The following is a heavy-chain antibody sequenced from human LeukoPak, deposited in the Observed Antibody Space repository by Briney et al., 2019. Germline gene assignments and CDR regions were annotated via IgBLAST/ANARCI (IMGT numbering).Heavy chain of an antibody. CDR2: IIPIFGTA. J-gene: IGHJ4*02. CDR1: GGTFSSYA. Sequence: GASVTVSCKASGGTFSSYAISWVRQAPGQGLEWMGGIIPIFGTANYAQKFQGRVTITTDESTSTAYMELSSLRSEDTAVYYCATAPDSSGYFIDYWGQGTLVTVSS. D-gene: IGHD3-22*01. V-gene: IGHV1-69*05. CDR3: ATAPDSSGYFIDY.